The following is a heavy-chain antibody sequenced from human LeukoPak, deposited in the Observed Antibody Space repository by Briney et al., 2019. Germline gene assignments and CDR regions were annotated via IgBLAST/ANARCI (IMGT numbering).Heavy chain of an antibody. CDR1: GFTFSTHG. CDR2: ISGSANTI. V-gene: IGHV3-48*01. Sequence: PGGSPRLSCVASGFTFSTHGMNWARQAPGKGLEWLSYISGSANTIYYSDSVKGRFTISRDNAKNSLYLQMTSLRAEDTAAYYCARKRAVAGIYYLDFWGQGTLLTVSS. D-gene: IGHD6-13*01. J-gene: IGHJ4*02. CDR3: ARKRAVAGIYYLDF.